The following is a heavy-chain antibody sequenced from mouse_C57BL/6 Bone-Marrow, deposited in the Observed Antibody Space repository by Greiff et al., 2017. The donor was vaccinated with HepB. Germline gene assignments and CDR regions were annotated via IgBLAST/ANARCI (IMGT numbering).Heavy chain of an antibody. V-gene: IGHV5-6*01. CDR3: ARHPSYGNYAAWFAY. CDR2: ISSGGSYT. Sequence: EVKLVESGGDLVKPGGSLKLSCAASGFTFSSYGMSWVRQTPDKRLEWVATISSGGSYTYYPDSVKGRFTISRDNAKNTLYLQMSSLKSEDTAMYYWARHPSYGNYAAWFAYWGQGTLVTVSA. D-gene: IGHD2-1*01. CDR1: GFTFSSYG. J-gene: IGHJ3*01.